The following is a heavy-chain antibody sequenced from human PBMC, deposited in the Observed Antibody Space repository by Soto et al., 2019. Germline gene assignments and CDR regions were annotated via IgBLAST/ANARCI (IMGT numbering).Heavy chain of an antibody. CDR2: INSDGSST. CDR1: GFTFSIYW. CDR3: ARVGYYDSSGYYRDYYYYGMDV. J-gene: IGHJ6*02. Sequence: GGSLRLSCAASGFTFSIYWMHWVRQAPGKGLVWVSRINSDGSSTSYADSVKGRFTISRDNAKNTLYLQMNSLRAEDTAVYYCARVGYYDSSGYYRDYYYYGMDVWGQGTTVTVSS. V-gene: IGHV3-74*01. D-gene: IGHD3-22*01.